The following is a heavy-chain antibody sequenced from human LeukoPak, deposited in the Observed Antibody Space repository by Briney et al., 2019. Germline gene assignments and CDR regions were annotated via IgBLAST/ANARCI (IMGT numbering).Heavy chain of an antibody. V-gene: IGHV3-33*06. CDR3: AKDAQRGFDYSNSLEY. CDR1: GFSFSHYG. CDR2: IWSDATNK. Sequence: GWSQRLYCAASGFSFSHYGMLWVRPAPGKGMEWVAVIWSDATNKYYADSVKGRFTIYRDDSQNRVFLQMNSLRAEDTALYYCAKDAQRGFDYSNSLEYWGQGALVSVSS. D-gene: IGHD4-11*01. J-gene: IGHJ4*02.